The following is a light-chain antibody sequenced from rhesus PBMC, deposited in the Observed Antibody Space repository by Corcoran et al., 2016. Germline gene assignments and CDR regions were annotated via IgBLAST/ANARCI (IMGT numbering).Light chain of an antibody. CDR2: RAS. Sequence: DIQMTQSPSSLSASVGDRVTITCRASQGISNWLAWYQQKPGKAPKILFYRASNLETGGPSRFSGSGSGTDFTLTISSLQPEDIATYYCQQHDNFPYSFGQGTKVEIK. V-gene: IGKV1-69*01. CDR3: QQHDNFPYS. CDR1: QGISNW. J-gene: IGKJ2*01.